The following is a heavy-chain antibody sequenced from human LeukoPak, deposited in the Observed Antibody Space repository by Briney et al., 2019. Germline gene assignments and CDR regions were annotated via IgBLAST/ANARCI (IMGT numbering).Heavy chain of an antibody. CDR3: ARDPPIVTGSYYYGMDV. Sequence: SETLSLTCSVSGASININNYYWSWIRQHPGKGLEWIGYIYYSGSTYYNPSLKSRVTISVDTSKNQFSLKLSSVTAADTAVYYCARDPPIVTGSYYYGMDVWGQGTTVTVSS. CDR2: IYYSGST. D-gene: IGHD3-10*01. J-gene: IGHJ6*02. V-gene: IGHV4-31*03. CDR1: GASININNYY.